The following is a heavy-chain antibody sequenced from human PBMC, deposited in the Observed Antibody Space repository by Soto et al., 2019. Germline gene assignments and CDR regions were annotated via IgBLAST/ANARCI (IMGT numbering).Heavy chain of an antibody. V-gene: IGHV3-74*01. CDR3: ARTKGMSYSAFDV. Sequence: EVQLVESGGGLVQPGGSLRLSCAASGFAFGSYWMHWIRQTPGEGLVGVSRINPDASHTDYADFVEGRFTISRDNAKSTLYLELKSLRAEDTGIYYCARTKGMSYSAFDVWGQGTKVTVSS. D-gene: IGHD2-21*01. CDR2: INPDASHT. J-gene: IGHJ3*01. CDR1: GFAFGSYW.